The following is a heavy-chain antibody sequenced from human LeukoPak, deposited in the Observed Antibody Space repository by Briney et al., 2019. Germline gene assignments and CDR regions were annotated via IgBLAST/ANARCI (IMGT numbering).Heavy chain of an antibody. D-gene: IGHD5-24*01. CDR1: GGSISSYY. Sequence: AETLSLTCTVSGGSISSYYWSWIRQPPGKGLEWIGYIYYSGSTNYNPSLKSRVTISVDTSKNQFSLKLSSVTAADTAVYYCARSRWLQSIDYWGQGTLVTVSS. CDR2: IYYSGST. J-gene: IGHJ4*02. V-gene: IGHV4-59*01. CDR3: ARSRWLQSIDY.